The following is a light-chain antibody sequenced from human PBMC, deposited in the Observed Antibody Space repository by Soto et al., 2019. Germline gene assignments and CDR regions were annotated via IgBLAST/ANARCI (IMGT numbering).Light chain of an antibody. V-gene: IGLV2-14*01. CDR1: SSDVGGYNY. CDR2: EVS. J-gene: IGLJ1*01. Sequence: QSALTQPASVSGSPGQSITISCTGTSSDVGGYNYVSWYQQHPGKGPKLMIYEVSNRPSGVSNRFSGSRSGNTASLTISGLQAEDEADYYCSSYTSINSYVFGSGTKVP. CDR3: SSYTSINSYV.